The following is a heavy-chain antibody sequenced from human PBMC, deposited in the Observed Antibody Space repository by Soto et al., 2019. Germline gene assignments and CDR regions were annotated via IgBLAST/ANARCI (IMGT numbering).Heavy chain of an antibody. V-gene: IGHV3-23*01. CDR2: INNNVGST. D-gene: IGHD2-15*01. CDR3: ARSGGGSNAVDY. Sequence: GGSLRLSCAASGITFSTYVMSWVRQAPGKGLVWVSGINNNVGSTYYADSVKGRFTISRDNSKNTLFLQMDSLRAEDTAVYYCARSGGGSNAVDYWGQGTLVTVSS. CDR1: GITFSTYV. J-gene: IGHJ4*02.